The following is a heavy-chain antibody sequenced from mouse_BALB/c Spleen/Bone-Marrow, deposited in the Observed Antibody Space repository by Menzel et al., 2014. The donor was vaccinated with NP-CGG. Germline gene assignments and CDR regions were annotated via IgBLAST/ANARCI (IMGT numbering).Heavy chain of an antibody. D-gene: IGHD2-2*01. J-gene: IGHJ4*01. V-gene: IGHV5-12-1*01. CDR2: ISSGGSNT. CDR3: ARQRGYAYAMDH. CDR1: GFAFXGYD. Sequence: EVQRVESGGGLVKPGGSLKLSCAASGFAFXGYDMSWVRQTPEKRLEWVAYISSGGSNTYYPDTVKGRFTISRDNAKNTLYLQMNSLKSEDTAMYYCARQRGYAYAMDHWGQGTSVTVSS.